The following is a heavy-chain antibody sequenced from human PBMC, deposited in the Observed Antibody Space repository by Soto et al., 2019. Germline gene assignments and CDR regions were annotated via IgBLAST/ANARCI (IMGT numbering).Heavy chain of an antibody. Sequence: GVSLELSCAASGLSFSSYAMHWFRQGPGKGLEWVAVISYDGSNKYYADSVKGRFTISRDNSKNTLYLQMNSLRAEDTAVYYCARSKYGFEGATFPSYSSQGTLDIGSS. J-gene: IGHJ4*02. CDR3: ARSKYGFEGATFPSY. CDR1: GLSFSSYA. V-gene: IGHV3-30-3*01. D-gene: IGHD1-26*01. CDR2: ISYDGSNK.